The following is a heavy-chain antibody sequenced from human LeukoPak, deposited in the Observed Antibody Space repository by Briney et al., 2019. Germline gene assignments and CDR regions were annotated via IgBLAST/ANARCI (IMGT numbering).Heavy chain of an antibody. CDR2: IIPILGIA. CDR3: AREVRPNGFDP. D-gene: IGHD4-11*01. CDR1: GGTFSSYA. Sequence: GTSVKLSCKASGGTFSSYAISWVRQAPGQGLEWMGRIIPILGIANYAQKFQGRVTITADKSTSTAYMELSSLRSEDTAVYYCAREVRPNGFDPWGQGTLVTVSS. J-gene: IGHJ5*02. V-gene: IGHV1-69*04.